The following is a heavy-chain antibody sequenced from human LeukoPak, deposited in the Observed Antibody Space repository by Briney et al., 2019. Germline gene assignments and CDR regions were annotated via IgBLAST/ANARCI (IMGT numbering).Heavy chain of an antibody. CDR2: IYTSGNT. V-gene: IGHV4-4*07. J-gene: IGHJ4*02. CDR1: GASITSFH. CDR3: ARKDGDF. Sequence: SETLSLTCDVSGASITSFHWTWFRQPAGRGLEWIGLIYTSGNTLYNPSLQSRVAMSVDMTKNQLSLKVTSVTAADAATYYCARKDGDFWGQGTLVTVSS.